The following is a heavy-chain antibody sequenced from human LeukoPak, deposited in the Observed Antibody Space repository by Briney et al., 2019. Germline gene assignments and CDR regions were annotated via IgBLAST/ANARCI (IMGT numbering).Heavy chain of an antibody. CDR3: AKDTGSGYDYFSYYFDY. CDR2: ISGTGIST. D-gene: IGHD5-12*01. J-gene: IGHJ4*02. CDR1: GFTFSSYA. V-gene: IGHV3-23*01. Sequence: LAGGSLRLSCAASGFTFSSYAMSWVRQAPGKGLEWVSAISGTGISTYYADSVKGRFTISRDNSRNTLYLQMNSLRVEDTAVYYCAKDTGSGYDYFSYYFDYWGQGTLVTVSS.